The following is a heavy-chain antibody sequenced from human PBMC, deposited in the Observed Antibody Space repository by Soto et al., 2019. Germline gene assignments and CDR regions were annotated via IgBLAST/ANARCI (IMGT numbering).Heavy chain of an antibody. J-gene: IGHJ5*02. CDR2: ISGTGVPT. Sequence: EVQLLESGGGLVQPGGSLRLSCAASGFTFSDYAMSWVRQAPGKGLECLSLISGTGVPTLYAGSVKGRFSVSRDNSKNTLFLEMNDLRVADTAIYYCAKSFCSSSSCFFLWVDPWGPGTLVTVSS. CDR3: AKSFCSSSSCFFLWVDP. CDR1: GFTFSDYA. D-gene: IGHD2-2*01. V-gene: IGHV3-23*01.